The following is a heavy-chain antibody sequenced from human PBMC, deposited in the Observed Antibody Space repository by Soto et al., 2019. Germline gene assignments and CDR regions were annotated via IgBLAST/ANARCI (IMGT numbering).Heavy chain of an antibody. CDR3: ARLSLGEPNNY. CDR1: GYTFTDYY. Sequence: ASVKVSCKASGYTFTDYYIHWVRQAPGQGLEWMGWINPNSGDTHYAQNFQGRVTMTRDTSISTAYMDLSKLRSDDTAVFFCARLSLGEPNNYWGQGTLVTVSS. CDR2: INPNSGDT. J-gene: IGHJ4*02. V-gene: IGHV1-2*02. D-gene: IGHD3-16*01.